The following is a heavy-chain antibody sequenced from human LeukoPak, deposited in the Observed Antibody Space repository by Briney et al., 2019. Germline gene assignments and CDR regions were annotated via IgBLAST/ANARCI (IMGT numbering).Heavy chain of an antibody. CDR2: ISYDGSNK. CDR1: GFTFSSYA. D-gene: IGHD3-22*01. J-gene: IGHJ4*02. CDR3: ARDPLYYYDSSGYCDY. Sequence: GGSLRLSCAASGFTFSSYAMHWVRQAPGKGLEWVAVISYDGSNKYHADSVKGRFTISRDNSKNTLYLQMNSLRAEDTAVYYCARDPLYYYDSSGYCDYWGQGTLVIVSS. V-gene: IGHV3-30*04.